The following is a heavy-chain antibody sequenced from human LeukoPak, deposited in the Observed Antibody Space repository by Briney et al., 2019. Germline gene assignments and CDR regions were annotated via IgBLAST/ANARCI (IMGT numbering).Heavy chain of an antibody. D-gene: IGHD3-22*01. CDR1: GFTFSSYN. CDR2: ISGNSAKI. Sequence: GGSLRLSCAASGFTFSSYNMNWIGQAPGKGLEWVSSISGNSAKIWYADSVKGRFTVSRDNAENSLHLQMRSLRAEDTAMYYCARGRYDSDSSGYPYDCWGQGTLVTVSS. J-gene: IGHJ4*02. V-gene: IGHV3-21*01. CDR3: ARGRYDSDSSGYPYDC.